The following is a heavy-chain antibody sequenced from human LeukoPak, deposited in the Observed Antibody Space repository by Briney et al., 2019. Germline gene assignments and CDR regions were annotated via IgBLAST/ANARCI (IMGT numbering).Heavy chain of an antibody. D-gene: IGHD3-10*01. V-gene: IGHV4-59*01. J-gene: IGHJ3*02. CDR3: ARKDPSGTYGAFDI. CDR1: GGSISSYS. Sequence: SETLSLTCTVSGGSISSYSWNWIRQSPGKGLEWIGRVYHSGSINYNPSLKSRVTISVDTSKNQFPLKLSSVTAADTAVYYCARKDPSGTYGAFDIWGQGTMVTVSS. CDR2: VYHSGSI.